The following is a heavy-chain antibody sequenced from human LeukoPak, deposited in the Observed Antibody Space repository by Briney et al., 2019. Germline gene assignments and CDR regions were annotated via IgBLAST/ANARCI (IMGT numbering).Heavy chain of an antibody. V-gene: IGHV3-23*01. J-gene: IGHJ4*02. CDR2: ISGSGGST. CDR3: ARDYCSSTSCLSDY. D-gene: IGHD2-2*01. CDR1: GFTFSSYA. Sequence: GGSLRLSGAASGFTFSSYAMSGVRQAPGKGLEGVSAISGSGGSTYYADSVKGRFTISRDNSKNTLYVQMNGLRDEGTAVYYCARDYCSSTSCLSDYWGQGTLVTVSS.